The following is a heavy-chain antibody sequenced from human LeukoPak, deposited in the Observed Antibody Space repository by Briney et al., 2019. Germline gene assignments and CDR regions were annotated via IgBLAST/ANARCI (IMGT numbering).Heavy chain of an antibody. CDR2: FTSSSSSI. V-gene: IGHV3-21*01. J-gene: IGHJ4*02. CDR1: GFTFSAYT. CDR3: AXGWGSXXXDS. Sequence: GGSLRLSCAASGFTFSAYTMSWVRQAPGKGLEWVSSFTSSSSSIYYADSVKGRFTISRDNAKNSLYLQLSSLGAEDTAVYYCAXGWGSXXXDSWGQXALVTVSS. D-gene: IGHD3-16*01.